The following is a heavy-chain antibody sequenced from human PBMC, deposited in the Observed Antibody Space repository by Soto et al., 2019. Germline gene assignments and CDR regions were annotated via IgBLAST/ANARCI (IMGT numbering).Heavy chain of an antibody. V-gene: IGHV1-18*01. CDR2: ISAYNGNT. J-gene: IGHJ6*02. CDR1: GYTFTSYG. Sequence: GASVKVSCKASGYTFTSYGISWVRQAPGQGLEWMGWISAYNGNTNYAQKLQGRVTMTTDTSTSTAYMELRSLRSDDTAVYYCARIDYGSGSHNPSRPKLYYYYGMDVWGQGTTVTVSS. CDR3: ARIDYGSGSHNPSRPKLYYYYGMDV. D-gene: IGHD3-10*01.